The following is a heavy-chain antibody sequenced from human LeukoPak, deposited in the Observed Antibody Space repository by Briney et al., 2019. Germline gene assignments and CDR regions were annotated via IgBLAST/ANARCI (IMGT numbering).Heavy chain of an antibody. CDR1: GFTFSSYS. D-gene: IGHD6-19*01. CDR2: ISSSSSTI. Sequence: PGGSLRLSCVAAGFTFSSYSMKWVRQAPGKGLEWVSYISSSSSTIYYTDSVKGRFTISRDNAKNSLYLQRNSLRDEDTAVYYCARDLCSGCPLGYWGQGTLVTVSS. V-gene: IGHV3-48*02. J-gene: IGHJ4*02. CDR3: ARDLCSGCPLGY.